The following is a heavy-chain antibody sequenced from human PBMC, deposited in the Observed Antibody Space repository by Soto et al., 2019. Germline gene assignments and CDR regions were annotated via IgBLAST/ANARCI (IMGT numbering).Heavy chain of an antibody. J-gene: IGHJ6*02. CDR2: IVPSLDTT. Sequence: QVHLVQSGTEVKKPGSSVKVSCKASGGTFSSSGFSWVRQAPGQGLEWMGMIVPSLDTTNYAQKFQARVTITADEVTRTACMELRSLGSEYTAVYYCARWRQTLYTADPYAVDVWGQGTRVIVSS. D-gene: IGHD2-21*02. CDR3: ARWRQTLYTADPYAVDV. CDR1: GGTFSSSG. V-gene: IGHV1-69*11.